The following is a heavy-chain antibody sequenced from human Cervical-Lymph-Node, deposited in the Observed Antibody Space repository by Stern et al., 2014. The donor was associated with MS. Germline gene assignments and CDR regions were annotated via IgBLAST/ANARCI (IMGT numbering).Heavy chain of an antibody. CDR1: GGSISRSTYY. CDR3: ARHDGWLPHY. Sequence: QLQLQESGPGLVKPSETLSLTCSVSGGSISRSTYYWGWIRQPPGKGLEWIGSIYYSGTTYYNPSLKSRVTIDTSTNQFSPGLTSVTAADTAVYYCARHDGWLPHYWSQGTLVTVSS. CDR2: IYYSGTT. V-gene: IGHV4-39*01. J-gene: IGHJ4*02. D-gene: IGHD5-12*01.